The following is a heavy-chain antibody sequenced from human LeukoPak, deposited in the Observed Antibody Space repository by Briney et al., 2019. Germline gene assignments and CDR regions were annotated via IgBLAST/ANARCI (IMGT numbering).Heavy chain of an antibody. CDR2: IYHSGST. V-gene: IGHV4-38-2*02. CDR3: ARVGTMVRGVIIKGAGAFNI. D-gene: IGHD3-10*01. CDR1: GYSISSGYY. J-gene: IGHJ3*02. Sequence: PSETLSLTCTVSGYSISSGYYWGWIRQPPGKGLEWIGSIYHSGSTYYNPSLKSRVTISVDTSKNQFSLKLSSVTAADTAVYYCARVGTMVRGVIIKGAGAFNIWGQGTMVTVSS.